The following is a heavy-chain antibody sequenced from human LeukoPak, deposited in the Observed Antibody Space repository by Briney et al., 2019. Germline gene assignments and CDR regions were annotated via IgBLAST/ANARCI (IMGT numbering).Heavy chain of an antibody. CDR3: VKDFGRVRGTPDS. Sequence: GGSLRLFCSASGFVFSIYTMYWVRQAPGKGPEYVSTISGSGNGGSIYYADSVKGRFTISRDDSKSILYLQMNGPRSEDTAVYYCVKDFGRVRGTPDSWGQGTLVTVSS. CDR2: ISGSGNGGSI. CDR1: GFVFSIYT. J-gene: IGHJ4*02. V-gene: IGHV3-64D*06. D-gene: IGHD3-16*01.